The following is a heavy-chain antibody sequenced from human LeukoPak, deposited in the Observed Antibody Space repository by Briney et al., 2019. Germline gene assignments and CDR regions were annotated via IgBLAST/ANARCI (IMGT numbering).Heavy chain of an antibody. CDR1: GFTFSSYW. CDR3: ARVLLWFGESDFYY. Sequence: GGSLRLSCAASGFTFSSYWMHWVRQAPGKGLVWVSRINSDGSSTSYADSVKGRFTISRDNAKNTVYLQMNSLRAADTAVYYCARVLLWFGESDFYYWGQGTLVTVSS. J-gene: IGHJ4*02. CDR2: INSDGSST. V-gene: IGHV3-74*01. D-gene: IGHD3-10*01.